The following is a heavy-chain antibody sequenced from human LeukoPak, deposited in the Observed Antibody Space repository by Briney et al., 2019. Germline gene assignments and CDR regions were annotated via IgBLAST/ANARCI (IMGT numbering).Heavy chain of an antibody. D-gene: IGHD4-17*01. Sequence: SETLSLTCTVSGGSISSYYWSWIRQPPGKGLEWLGYIYYSGSTNHNPSLKSRVTISVDTSKNQFSLKLSSVTAADTAVYYCARAGGYGDYLFDYWGQGTLVTVAS. V-gene: IGHV4-59*01. CDR1: GGSISSYY. J-gene: IGHJ4*02. CDR2: IYYSGST. CDR3: ARAGGYGDYLFDY.